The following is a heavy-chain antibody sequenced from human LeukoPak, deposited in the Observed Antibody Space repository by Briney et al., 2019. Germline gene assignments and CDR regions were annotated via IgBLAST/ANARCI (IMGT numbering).Heavy chain of an antibody. V-gene: IGHV4-39*07. J-gene: IGHJ4*02. CDR1: GGSISSSSYY. Sequence: SETLSLTCTVSGGSISSSSYYWGWIRQPPGMGLEWIGSIYYSGSTYYNPSLKSRVSISRDTFKNQFSLKITSVKTADTGVYYCARAGGVKTAALDLDFWGQGTMVTVSS. D-gene: IGHD6-25*01. CDR3: ARAGGVKTAALDLDF. CDR2: IYYSGST.